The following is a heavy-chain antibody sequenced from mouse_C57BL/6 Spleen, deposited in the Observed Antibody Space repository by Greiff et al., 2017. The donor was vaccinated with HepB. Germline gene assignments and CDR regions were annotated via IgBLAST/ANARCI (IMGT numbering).Heavy chain of an antibody. V-gene: IGHV1-7*01. CDR1: GYTFTSYW. Sequence: VQLQQSGAELAKPGASVKLSCKASGYTFTSYWMHWVNQRPGQGLEWIGYINPSSGYTKYNQKFKDKATLTADKSSSTAYMQLSSLTYEDSAVYYCARSGSNYGGYFDVWGTGTTVTVSS. CDR2: INPSSGYT. J-gene: IGHJ1*03. CDR3: ARSGSNYGGYFDV. D-gene: IGHD2-5*01.